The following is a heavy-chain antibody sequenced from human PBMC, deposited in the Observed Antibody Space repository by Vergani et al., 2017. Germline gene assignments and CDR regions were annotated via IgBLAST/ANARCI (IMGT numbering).Heavy chain of an antibody. CDR1: GFTFSSYD. D-gene: IGHD4-23*01. CDR2: IGTAGDT. Sequence: EVQLVESGGGLVQPGGSLRLSCAASGFTFSSYDMHWVRQATGKGLEWVSAIGTAGDTYYPGSVKGRFTISRENAKNSLYLQMNSLRARDTAVYYCARLGKDYGGKLGEYYYYYMDVWGKGTTVTVSS. V-gene: IGHV3-13*01. J-gene: IGHJ6*03. CDR3: ARLGKDYGGKLGEYYYYYMDV.